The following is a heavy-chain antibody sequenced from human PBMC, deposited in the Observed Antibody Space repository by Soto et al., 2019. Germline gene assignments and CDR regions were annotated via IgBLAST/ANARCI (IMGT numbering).Heavy chain of an antibody. CDR3: AYGADGPLYFQH. D-gene: IGHD4-17*01. CDR1: GFTFSTYW. J-gene: IGHJ1*01. CDR2: IEQDGSER. Sequence: GGSLRLSCAASGFTFSTYWMTWVRQAPGKGLEWVATIEQDGSERHYVDSVRGRFTISRDNPRNSLFLHMNGLRAEDTAVYYCAYGADGPLYFQHWGQGTLVTVSS. V-gene: IGHV3-7*01.